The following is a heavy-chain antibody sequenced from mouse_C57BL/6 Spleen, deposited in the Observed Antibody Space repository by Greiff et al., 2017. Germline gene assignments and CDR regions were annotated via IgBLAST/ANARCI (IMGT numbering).Heavy chain of an antibody. CDR2: ISDGGSYT. J-gene: IGHJ4*01. CDR1: GFTFSSYA. Sequence: EVQGVESGGGLVKPGGSLKLSCAASGFTFSSYAMSWVRQTPEKRLEWVANISDGGSYTYYPDNVKGRFTISRDNAKNNLYLQMIQLKSEDTAMFYCARDNYLYAMDYWGQGTSVTVSS. D-gene: IGHD1-3*01. V-gene: IGHV5-4*01. CDR3: ARDNYLYAMDY.